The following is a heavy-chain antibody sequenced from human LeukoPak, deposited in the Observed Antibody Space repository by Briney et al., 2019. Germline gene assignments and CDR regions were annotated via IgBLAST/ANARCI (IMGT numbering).Heavy chain of an antibody. CDR3: AREGGYCGGDCLTHHDY. J-gene: IGHJ4*02. Sequence: SQTLSLTCTVSGGSVSSGDYYWSWIRQPPGKGLEWIGYIYYSGSTYYNPSLKSRATISVDRSKNQFSLKLSSVTAADTAVYYCAREGGYCGGDCLTHHDYWGQGTLVTVSS. CDR1: GGSVSSGDYY. CDR2: IYYSGST. V-gene: IGHV4-30-4*01. D-gene: IGHD2-21*02.